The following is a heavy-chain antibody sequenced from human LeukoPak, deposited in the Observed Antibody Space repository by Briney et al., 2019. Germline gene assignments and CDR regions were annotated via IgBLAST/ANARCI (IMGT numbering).Heavy chain of an antibody. CDR1: GGSIDITSY. Sequence: PPGTLSLTCGVSGGSIDITSYWSWVRQAPGKGLEWIGEISHSGTTNYNPSLRSRVTMFLDRANNQFSLSLTSVTAADSAVYYCTRENRPFCPFAYWGQGVLVTVSS. J-gene: IGHJ4*02. D-gene: IGHD2/OR15-2a*01. CDR2: ISHSGTT. V-gene: IGHV4-4*03. CDR3: TRENRPFCPFAY.